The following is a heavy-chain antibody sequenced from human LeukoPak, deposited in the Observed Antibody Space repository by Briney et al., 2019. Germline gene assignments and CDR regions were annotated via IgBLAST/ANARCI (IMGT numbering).Heavy chain of an antibody. CDR3: AKGGSSSHNWFDP. CDR1: GFTFSDYG. J-gene: IGHJ5*02. V-gene: IGHV3-30*02. CDR2: IRNDGSND. Sequence: PGGSPRLSCAASGFTFSDYGMHWVRQAPGKGLEWVAFIRNDGSNDYYPDSVKGRFTISRDNSRNTLYLQMNSLRAEDTAFYYCAKGGSSSHNWFDPWVQGTRVTVSS. D-gene: IGHD6-13*01.